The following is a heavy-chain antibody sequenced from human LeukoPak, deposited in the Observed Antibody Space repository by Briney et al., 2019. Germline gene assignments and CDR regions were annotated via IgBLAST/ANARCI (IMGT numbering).Heavy chain of an antibody. CDR1: GGSISSSAW. V-gene: IGHV4-4*02. CDR2: IFNTGST. J-gene: IGHJ4*02. Sequence: PSGTLSLTCAVSGGSISSSAWWSWVRQSPGKGLEWIGEIFNTGSTNYNPSLKSRVTILVDKSKNQFSLRLTSVTAADTAIYYCARDPRTSTSDWYVSLDYWGQGILVTVSS. D-gene: IGHD6-19*01. CDR3: ARDPRTSTSDWYVSLDY.